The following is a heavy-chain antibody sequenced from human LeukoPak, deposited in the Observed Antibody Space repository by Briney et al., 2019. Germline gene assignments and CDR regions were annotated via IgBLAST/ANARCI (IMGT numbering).Heavy chain of an antibody. CDR2: ISYDGSNK. J-gene: IGHJ4*02. CDR3: ARGMGESTAFDY. CDR1: GFTFSSYA. Sequence: GGSLRLSCAASGFTFSSYAMHWVRQAPGKGLEWVAVISYDGSNKYYADSVKGRFTISRDNSKNTLYLQMNSLRAEDTAVYYCARGMGESTAFDYWGQGTLVTVSS. V-gene: IGHV3-30*04. D-gene: IGHD1-26*01.